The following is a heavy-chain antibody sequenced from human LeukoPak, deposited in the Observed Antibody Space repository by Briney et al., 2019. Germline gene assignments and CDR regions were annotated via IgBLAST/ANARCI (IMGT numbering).Heavy chain of an antibody. Sequence: GGSLRLSCKASGFTFSDFYMTWIRQAPGKGLEWVSYISSSGSTIYYADSVKGRFTISRDNAKNSLYLQMNSLRDEDTAVYYCARAGLVGATSFDYWGQGTLVTVSS. J-gene: IGHJ4*02. CDR1: GFTFSDFY. V-gene: IGHV3-11*04. D-gene: IGHD1-26*01. CDR2: ISSSGSTI. CDR3: ARAGLVGATSFDY.